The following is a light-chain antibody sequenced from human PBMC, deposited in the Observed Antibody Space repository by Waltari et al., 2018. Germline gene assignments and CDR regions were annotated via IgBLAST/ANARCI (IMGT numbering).Light chain of an antibody. CDR2: DDN. CDR1: SSDVGNYNL. CDR3: CSYAGSDTWV. V-gene: IGLV2-23*01. J-gene: IGLJ3*02. Sequence: QSALTQPASVSGSPGQSITISCTGTSSDVGNYNLVSWYHQYPGKAPKVMIYDDNRRPSGVADRFSGSKSGNTAYLTISGVQAEDEADYYCCSYAGSDTWVFGGGTKLTVL.